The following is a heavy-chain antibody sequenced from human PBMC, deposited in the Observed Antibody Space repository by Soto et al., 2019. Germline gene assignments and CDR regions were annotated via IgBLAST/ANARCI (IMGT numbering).Heavy chain of an antibody. CDR2: ISSSGSTI. D-gene: IGHD3-9*01. CDR3: ARVTYVLRYFDWLFRPFDY. V-gene: IGHV3-48*03. Sequence: GGSLRLSCAASGFTFSSYEMNWVRQAPGKGLEWVSYISSSGSTIYYADSVKGRFTISRDNAKNSLYLQMNSLRAEDTAVYYCARVTYVLRYFDWLFRPFDYWGQGTLVTVSS. CDR1: GFTFSSYE. J-gene: IGHJ4*02.